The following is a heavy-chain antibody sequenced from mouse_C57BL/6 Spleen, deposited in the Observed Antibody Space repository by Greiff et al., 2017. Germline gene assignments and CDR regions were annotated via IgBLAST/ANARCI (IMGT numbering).Heavy chain of an antibody. CDR1: GYTFTSYW. CDR2: INPSNGGT. Sequence: QVQLQQPGTELVKPGASVKLSCKASGYTFTSYWMHWVKQRPGQGLEWIGNINPSNGGTNYNEKFKSKATLTVDKSSSTAYMQLSSLTSEDSAVYYCARPFETYYGSSLSYWYFDVWGTGTTVTVSS. CDR3: ARPFETYYGSSLSYWYFDV. D-gene: IGHD1-1*01. J-gene: IGHJ1*03. V-gene: IGHV1-53*01.